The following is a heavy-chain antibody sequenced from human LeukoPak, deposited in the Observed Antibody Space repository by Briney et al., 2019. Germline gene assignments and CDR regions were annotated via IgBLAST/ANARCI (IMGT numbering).Heavy chain of an antibody. CDR2: IYTSGST. CDR3: AREILSSSWYNYYYYYMDV. Sequence: SETLSLTCTVSGGSISSYYWSWIRQPAGKGLEWIGRIYTSGSTNYNPSLKSRVTMSVDTSKNQFSLKLSSVTAADTAVYYCAREILSSSWYNYYYYYMDVWGKGTTVTISS. J-gene: IGHJ6*03. D-gene: IGHD6-13*01. V-gene: IGHV4-4*07. CDR1: GGSISSYY.